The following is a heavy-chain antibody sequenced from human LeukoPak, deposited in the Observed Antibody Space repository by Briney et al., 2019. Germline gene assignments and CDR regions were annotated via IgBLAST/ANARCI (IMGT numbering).Heavy chain of an antibody. Sequence: ASVKVSCKASGYTFTSYGISWVRQAPGQGLEWTGWISAYNGNTNYAQKLQGRVTMTTNTSTSTAYMELRSLRSDDTAVYYCARGQLRFLEWLPTKGLCDYWGQGTLVTVSS. D-gene: IGHD3-3*01. V-gene: IGHV1-18*01. CDR3: ARGQLRFLEWLPTKGLCDY. CDR2: ISAYNGNT. J-gene: IGHJ4*02. CDR1: GYTFTSYG.